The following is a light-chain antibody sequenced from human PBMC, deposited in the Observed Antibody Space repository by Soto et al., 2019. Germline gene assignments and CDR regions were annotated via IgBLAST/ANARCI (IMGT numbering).Light chain of an antibody. J-gene: IGKJ3*01. CDR2: AAS. Sequence: EIVLTQSPGTLSLSPGERATLSCRASETVDSNSLAWYQQKPGQAPRLLIYAASRRATGIPDRFSGVGSGTEFSLIISLLELEDFAVYYCQQYGGSPSFTFGPGTKVDIK. V-gene: IGKV3-20*01. CDR3: QQYGGSPSFT. CDR1: ETVDSNS.